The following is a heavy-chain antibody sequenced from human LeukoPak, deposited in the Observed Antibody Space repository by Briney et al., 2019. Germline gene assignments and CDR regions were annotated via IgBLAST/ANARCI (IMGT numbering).Heavy chain of an antibody. CDR3: ARDLMVVTGFQH. CDR1: GYTFTGYY. D-gene: IGHD4-23*01. CDR2: INPNSGGT. V-gene: IGHV1-2*02. J-gene: IGHJ1*01. Sequence: ASVKVSCKASGYTFTGYYMHWVRQAPGQGLEWMGWINPNSGGTNYAQKFQGRVTMTRDTSISTAYMELSRLRSDDTAVYYCARDLMVVTGFQHWGQGTLVTVSS.